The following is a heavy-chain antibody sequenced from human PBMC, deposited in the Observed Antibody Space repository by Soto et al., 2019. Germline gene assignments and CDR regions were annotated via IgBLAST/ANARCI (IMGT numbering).Heavy chain of an antibody. Sequence: SETLSLTCTVSGGSTSSDNYWSWIRQPPGKGLEWIGHIYYSGNTDYNPSLESRITISLDTSKNQFSLTLSSVTAADTALFYCAREFSNTPEAFDSWGQGALVTVSS. CDR2: IYYSGNT. V-gene: IGHV4-59*01. J-gene: IGHJ4*02. D-gene: IGHD3-3*02. CDR3: AREFSNTPEAFDS. CDR1: GGSTSSDNY.